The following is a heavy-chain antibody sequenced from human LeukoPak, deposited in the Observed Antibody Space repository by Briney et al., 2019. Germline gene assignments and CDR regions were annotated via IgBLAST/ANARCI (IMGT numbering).Heavy chain of an antibody. CDR3: ARDSRRWLASDY. CDR2: IYYSGST. CDR1: GGSISSSSYY. V-gene: IGHV4-39*07. D-gene: IGHD6-19*01. J-gene: IGHJ4*02. Sequence: SETLSLTCTVSGGSISSSSYYWGWIRQPPGKGLEWIGSIYYSGSTYYNPSLKSRVTISVDTSKNQFSLKLSSVTAADTAVYYCARDSRRWLASDYWGQGTLVTVSS.